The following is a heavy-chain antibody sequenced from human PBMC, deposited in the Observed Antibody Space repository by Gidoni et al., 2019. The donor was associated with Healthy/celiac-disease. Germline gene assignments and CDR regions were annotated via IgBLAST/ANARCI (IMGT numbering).Heavy chain of an antibody. D-gene: IGHD3-22*01. CDR3: ARGNTMIVVVITRPGPGAFDI. J-gene: IGHJ3*02. Sequence: QVQLQQWGAGLLKPSETLSLTCAVYGGSFSGDYWSWIRQPPGKGLEWIGEINHSGSTNYNPSLKSRVTISVDTSKNQFSLKLSSVTAADTAVYYCARGNTMIVVVITRPGPGAFDIWGQGTMVTVSS. V-gene: IGHV4-34*01. CDR1: GGSFSGDY. CDR2: INHSGST.